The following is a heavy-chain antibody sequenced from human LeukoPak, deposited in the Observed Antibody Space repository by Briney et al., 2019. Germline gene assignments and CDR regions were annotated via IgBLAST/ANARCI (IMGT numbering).Heavy chain of an antibody. Sequence: PSETLSLTCAVYGGSFSGYYWSWIRQPPGRGLEWIGEINHSGSTTYNPSLKSRVTISVDTSKDQFSLKLSSVTAADTAVYYCARLTSSWYQDWYFDLWGRGTLATVSS. D-gene: IGHD6-13*01. V-gene: IGHV4-34*01. CDR1: GGSFSGYY. CDR2: INHSGST. CDR3: ARLTSSWYQDWYFDL. J-gene: IGHJ2*01.